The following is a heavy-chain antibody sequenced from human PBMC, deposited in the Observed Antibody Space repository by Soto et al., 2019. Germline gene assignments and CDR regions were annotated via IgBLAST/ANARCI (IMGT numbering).Heavy chain of an antibody. CDR1: GGTFSSYA. Sequence: GASVKVSCKASGGTFSSYAISWVRQAPGQGLEWMGGIIPIFGTANYAQKFQGRVTITADESTSTAYMELTSLRSEATAVYYCAREELERIGYDDYGMDVWGQGTTVTVSS. V-gene: IGHV1-69*13. J-gene: IGHJ6*02. D-gene: IGHD1-1*01. CDR3: AREELERIGYDDYGMDV. CDR2: IIPIFGTA.